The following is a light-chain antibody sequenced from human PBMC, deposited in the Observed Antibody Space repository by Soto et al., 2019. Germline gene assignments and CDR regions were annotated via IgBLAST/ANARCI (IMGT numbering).Light chain of an antibody. V-gene: IGLV2-14*01. J-gene: IGLJ1*01. CDR3: SSYTGTSSYV. Sequence: QSALTQPASVSGSPGQSITISCTGTSSDIGNYNYVSWYQQHPGKAPKLMISEVSNRPSGVSNRFSGSKSGNTASLTISGLQPEDEADYYCSSYTGTSSYVFGGGTKVTVL. CDR2: EVS. CDR1: SSDIGNYNY.